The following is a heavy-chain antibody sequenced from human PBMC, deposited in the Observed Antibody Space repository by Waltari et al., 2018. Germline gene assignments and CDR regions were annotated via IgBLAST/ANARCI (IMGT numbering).Heavy chain of an antibody. CDR1: GYTFISYD. J-gene: IGHJ3*01. D-gene: IGHD1-1*01. V-gene: IGHV1-8*01. CDR2: INPNTGAA. Sequence: QVQLVQSGAEVKKPGASVGVSCKASGYTFISYDINWVRQAPGQGLGWMGWINPNTGAARFAQNFQDRVTMTRSTSETTAYMEISDLTSHDTAVYYCARGDNWNDRLDFWGQGTKVTVSS. CDR3: ARGDNWNDRLDF.